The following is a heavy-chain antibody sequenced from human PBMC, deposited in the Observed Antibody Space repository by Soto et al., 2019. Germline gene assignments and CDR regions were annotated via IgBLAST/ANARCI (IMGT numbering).Heavy chain of an antibody. Sequence: PSETLSLTCTVSGGSISSSSYYWGWIRLPPGKGLEWIGSMYYSGSTYYNPSLKSRVTISVDMSKSQFSLKPRSVTAADTAVYYCARHGDYYDSGGYRPPYFDERGQRTPVTVSS. V-gene: IGHV4-39*01. CDR3: ARHGDYYDSGGYRPPYFDE. D-gene: IGHD3-22*01. J-gene: IGHJ4*02. CDR2: MYYSGST. CDR1: GGSISSSSYY.